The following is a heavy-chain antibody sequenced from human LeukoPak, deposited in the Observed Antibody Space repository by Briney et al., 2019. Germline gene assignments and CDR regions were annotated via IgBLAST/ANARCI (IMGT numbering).Heavy chain of an antibody. Sequence: PSQTLSLTRTVSGGSISSGDYYWSWIRQPPGKGLEWIGYIYYSGSTHYNPSLKSRVTISVDTSKNQFSLKLSSVTAADTAVYYCARAHYYGSGSYSFDYWGQGTLVTVSS. CDR3: ARAHYYGSGSYSFDY. V-gene: IGHV4-30-4*01. J-gene: IGHJ4*02. D-gene: IGHD3-10*01. CDR1: GGSISSGDYY. CDR2: IYYSGST.